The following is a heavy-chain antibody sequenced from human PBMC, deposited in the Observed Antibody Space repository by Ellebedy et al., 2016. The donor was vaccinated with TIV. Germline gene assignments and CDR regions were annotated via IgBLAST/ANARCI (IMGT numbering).Heavy chain of an antibody. CDR2: IRPSNRHT. CDR1: PYMFSQYL. D-gene: IGHD3-10*01. CDR3: SRGLRGLRDS. V-gene: IGHV1-18*01. J-gene: IGHJ4*02. Sequence: AASVKVSCNATPYMFSQYLFSWARQAPGQGLEWMGWIRPSNRHTKLAPKFQDRVILTVHPSTTTVYMELKSLTSDDTATYYCSRGLRGLRDSWGQGTLVTVSS.